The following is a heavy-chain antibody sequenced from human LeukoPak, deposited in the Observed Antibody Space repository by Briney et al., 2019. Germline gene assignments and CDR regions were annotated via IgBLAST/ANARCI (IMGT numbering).Heavy chain of an antibody. J-gene: IGHJ4*02. CDR2: INHSGST. CDR3: ARGRIAARQHVSRRGSGWLFIV. CDR1: GGSISSSSYY. D-gene: IGHD6-6*01. V-gene: IGHV4-39*07. Sequence: PSDTLSLTCTVSGGSISSSSYYWGWIRQPPGKGLEWIGEINHSGSTNYNPSLKSRVTISVDTSKNQFSLKLSSVTAADTAVYYCARGRIAARQHVSRRGSGWLFIVWGQGTLVTVSS.